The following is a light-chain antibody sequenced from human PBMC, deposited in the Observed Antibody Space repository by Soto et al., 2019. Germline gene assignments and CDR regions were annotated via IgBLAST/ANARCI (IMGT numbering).Light chain of an antibody. Sequence: EIVLTQSPATLSLSPGERATLSCRASQSVSSYLAWYQQKPGQAPRLLIYDAANRATGIPARFSGSGSGTDFTLTISSLEPEHFAVYYCQQRSNWPRGTFGQGTKVEIK. J-gene: IGKJ1*01. CDR3: QQRSNWPRGT. V-gene: IGKV3-11*01. CDR2: DAA. CDR1: QSVSSY.